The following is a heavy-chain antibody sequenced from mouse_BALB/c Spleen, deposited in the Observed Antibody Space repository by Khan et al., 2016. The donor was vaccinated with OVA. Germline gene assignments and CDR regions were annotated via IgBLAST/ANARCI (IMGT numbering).Heavy chain of an antibody. CDR1: GFTFSSYG. V-gene: IGHV5-6-3*01. CDR3: ARMARTRN. J-gene: IGHJ2*01. CDR2: INSNGGST. Sequence: EVKLVESGGGLVQPGGSLKLSCAASGFTFSSYGMSWVRQTPDKRLELVATINSNGGSTYYPDSVKGRFTISRDTAQNTLFLQMSSPKSEDTAMYYMARMARTRNWSQGTTLTVSS.